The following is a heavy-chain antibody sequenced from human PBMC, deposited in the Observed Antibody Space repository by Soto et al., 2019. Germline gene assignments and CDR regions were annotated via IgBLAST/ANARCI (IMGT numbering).Heavy chain of an antibody. Sequence: EVQLVESGGGLVQPGGSLKLSCAASGFTFSGSAMHWVRQASGKGLEWVGRIRSKANSYATAYAASVKGRFTISRDDSKITAYLQMNSLKTEDTAVYYCTTRITIFGVATDYWGQGTLVTVAS. CDR3: TTRITIFGVATDY. CDR2: IRSKANSYAT. V-gene: IGHV3-73*01. J-gene: IGHJ4*02. CDR1: GFTFSGSA. D-gene: IGHD3-3*01.